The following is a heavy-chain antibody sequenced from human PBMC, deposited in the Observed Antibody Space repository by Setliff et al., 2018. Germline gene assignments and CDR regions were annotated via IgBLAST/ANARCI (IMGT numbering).Heavy chain of an antibody. CDR2: TIPMFGTT. J-gene: IGHJ6*03. V-gene: IGHV1-69*05. Sequence: SVKVSCKATGGTFRNYGISWVRQAPGQGLEWMGGTIPMFGTTNYAHKFQGRVTIITDESASTAYMELSSLRSEDTAVYYCAREGVDPRSSTDYRYYMDVWGKGTTVTVSS. CDR3: AREGVDPRSSTDYRYYMDV. CDR1: GGTFRNYG. D-gene: IGHD2-15*01.